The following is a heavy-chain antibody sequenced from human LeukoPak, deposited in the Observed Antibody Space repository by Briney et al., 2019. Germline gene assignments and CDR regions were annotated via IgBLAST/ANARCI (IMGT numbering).Heavy chain of an antibody. J-gene: IGHJ6*02. CDR2: INPNTGDI. D-gene: IGHD6-13*01. V-gene: IGHV1-2*02. CDR3: ARDVSSVATAAPGHWGVDV. CDR1: GYTFTGYY. Sequence: ASVTVSCKTSGYTFTGYYIHWVRQAPGQGLEWLGWINPNTGDINYAQKFQGRVTTTRDASISTAYMELSSLRSDDTAVYYCARDVSSVATAAPGHWGVDVWGQGTAVTVS.